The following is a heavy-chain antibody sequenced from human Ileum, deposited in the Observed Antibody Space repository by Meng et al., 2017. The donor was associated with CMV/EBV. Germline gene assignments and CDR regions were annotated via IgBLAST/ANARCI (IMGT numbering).Heavy chain of an antibody. V-gene: IGHV3-53*01. Sequence: EVQREGSGGGLRQTGESLRLSGGASGFTVSGNHMSWVRQAPGKGLEWVSDINSDGYTSYIDSVKGRFTISRDNSKNTVYFQMNSLRAEDTAIYYCARASPGYGGFPDWGQGTLVTVSS. CDR2: INSDGYT. CDR3: ARASPGYGGFPD. J-gene: IGHJ4*02. D-gene: IGHD5-12*01. CDR1: GFTVSGNH.